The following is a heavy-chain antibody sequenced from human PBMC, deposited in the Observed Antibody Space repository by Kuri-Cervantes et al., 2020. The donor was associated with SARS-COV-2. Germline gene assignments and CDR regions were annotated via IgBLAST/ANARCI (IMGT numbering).Heavy chain of an antibody. V-gene: IGHV3-48*03. CDR1: GFTFSSYE. Sequence: GESLKISWAASGFTFSSYEMNWVRQAPGKGLEWVSYISSSGSTIYYADSVKGRFTISRDNAKNSLYLQMNTLRAEDTAVYYCARSLEYDFWSGPLDAFDIWGQGTMVTVSS. J-gene: IGHJ3*02. D-gene: IGHD3-3*01. CDR2: ISSSGSTI. CDR3: ARSLEYDFWSGPLDAFDI.